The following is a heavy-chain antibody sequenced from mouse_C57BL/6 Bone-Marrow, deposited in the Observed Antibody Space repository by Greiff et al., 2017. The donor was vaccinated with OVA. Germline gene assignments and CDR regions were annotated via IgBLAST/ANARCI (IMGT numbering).Heavy chain of an antibody. Sequence: VQLQQSGAELVKPGASVKMSCKASGYTFTTYPIEWMKQNHGKSLEWIGNFHPYNDDTKYNEKFKGKATLTVEKSSSTVYLELSRLTSDDSAVYYGARGRGYYGSSFYYFDYWGQGTTLTVSS. J-gene: IGHJ2*01. CDR1: GYTFTTYP. CDR2: FHPYNDDT. CDR3: ARGRGYYGSSFYYFDY. V-gene: IGHV1-47*01. D-gene: IGHD1-1*01.